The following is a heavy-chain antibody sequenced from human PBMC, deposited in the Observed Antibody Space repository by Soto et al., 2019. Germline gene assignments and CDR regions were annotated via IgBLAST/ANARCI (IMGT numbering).Heavy chain of an antibody. V-gene: IGHV1-2*04. CDR1: GYTFTGYY. J-gene: IGHJ5*02. Sequence: ASVKVSCKASGYTFTGYYMHWVRQAPGQGLEWMGWINPNSGGTNYAQKFQGWVTMTRETSISTAYMELSRLRSDDTAVYYCARQVVRGNWFDPWGQGTLVTVSS. D-gene: IGHD3-10*01. CDR2: INPNSGGT. CDR3: ARQVVRGNWFDP.